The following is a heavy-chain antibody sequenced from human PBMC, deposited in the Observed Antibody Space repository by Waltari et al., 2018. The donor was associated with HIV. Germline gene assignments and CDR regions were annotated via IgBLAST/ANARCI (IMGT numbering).Heavy chain of an antibody. CDR1: GFTFDDYA. CDR3: AKFGGRRGILQWYYYSALDV. J-gene: IGHJ6*02. V-gene: IGHV3-9*01. CDR2: ISWNSGST. D-gene: IGHD3-16*01. Sequence: GFTFDDYAFHWVRQVPGKGLEWVSGISWNSGSTGYADSVKGRFTTFRDNAKNSVYLQMDSLKIEDTAVYHCAKFGGRRGILQWYYYSALDVWGRGTTVTVSS.